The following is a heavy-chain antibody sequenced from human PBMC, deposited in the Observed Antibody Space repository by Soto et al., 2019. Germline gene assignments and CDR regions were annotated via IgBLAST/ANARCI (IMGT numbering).Heavy chain of an antibody. V-gene: IGHV4-31*03. Sequence: SETLSLTCTVSGGSISSGGYYWSWIRRHPGKGLEWIGYIYYSGSTYYSPSLKSRVTISVDTSKNQFSLKLSSVTAADTAVYYCARSYYYDSSALADYWGQGTLVTVSS. CDR2: IYYSGST. CDR1: GGSISSGGYY. J-gene: IGHJ4*02. D-gene: IGHD3-22*01. CDR3: ARSYYYDSSALADY.